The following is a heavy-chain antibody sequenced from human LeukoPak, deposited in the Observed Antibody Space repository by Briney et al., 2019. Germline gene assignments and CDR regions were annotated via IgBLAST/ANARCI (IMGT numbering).Heavy chain of an antibody. J-gene: IGHJ4*02. CDR3: ARGTGGGSGYYPSDYYFDY. CDR1: GYAFTSYD. CDR2: MNPNSGNT. D-gene: IGHD3-22*01. V-gene: IGHV1-8*03. Sequence: EASVKVSCKASGYAFTSYDINWVRQAPGQGLEWMGWMNPNSGNTGYAQKFQGRVTITRNTSISTAYMELSSLRSEDTAVYYCARGTGGGSGYYPSDYYFDYWGQGTLVTVSS.